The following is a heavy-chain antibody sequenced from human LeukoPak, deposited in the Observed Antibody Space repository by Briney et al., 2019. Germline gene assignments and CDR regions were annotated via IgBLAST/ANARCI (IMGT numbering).Heavy chain of an antibody. D-gene: IGHD3-16*02. CDR1: GFTFSSYA. Sequence: GGSLRLSCAASGFTFSSYAMSWVRQAPGKGLEWVSAISGSGGSTYYADSVKGRFTISRDNSKNTLYLQMNSLRAEDTAVYYCAKVLSRYRGALDAFDIWGQGTMVTVSS. J-gene: IGHJ3*02. CDR2: ISGSGGST. CDR3: AKVLSRYRGALDAFDI. V-gene: IGHV3-23*01.